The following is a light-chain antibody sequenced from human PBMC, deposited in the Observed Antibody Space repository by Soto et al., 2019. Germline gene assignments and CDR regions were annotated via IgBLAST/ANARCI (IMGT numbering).Light chain of an antibody. J-gene: IGKJ4*01. V-gene: IGKV3-20*01. Sequence: EIVLTQSPGTLSLSPGERATLSCRASQSVSSTYLAGYQQKPGQAPRLLIYGASSSATGIPDRFSGSGSGTDFTLTISRLEPEDFAVYYCQHYGSLVLTFGGGTKVEIK. CDR3: QHYGSLVLT. CDR2: GAS. CDR1: QSVSSTY.